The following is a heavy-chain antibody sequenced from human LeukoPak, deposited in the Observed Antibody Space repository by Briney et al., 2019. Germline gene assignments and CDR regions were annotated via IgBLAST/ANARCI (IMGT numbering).Heavy chain of an antibody. Sequence: SETLSLTCTVSGGSISSYYWSWIRQPPAKGLEWIGDIYYSGSTNYNPSLKSRVTIPVDTSKNQFSLKLSSVTAADTAVYYCAREGLDRSSGYYFIDYWGQGTLVTVSS. V-gene: IGHV4-59*01. J-gene: IGHJ4*02. CDR1: GGSISSYY. D-gene: IGHD3-22*01. CDR3: AREGLDRSSGYYFIDY. CDR2: IYYSGST.